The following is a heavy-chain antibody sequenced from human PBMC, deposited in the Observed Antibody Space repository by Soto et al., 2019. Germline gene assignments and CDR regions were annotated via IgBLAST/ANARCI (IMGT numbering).Heavy chain of an antibody. CDR3: AKGLRYFDWLLTQIDY. D-gene: IGHD3-9*01. CDR1: GFTFSSYA. V-gene: IGHV3-23*01. CDR2: ISGSGGST. J-gene: IGHJ4*02. Sequence: EVQLLESGGGLVQPGGSLRLSCAASGFTFSSYAMSWVRQAPGKGLEWVSAISGSGGSTCYADSVKGRFTISRDNSKNTLYLQMNSLRAEDTAVYYCAKGLRYFDWLLTQIDYWGQGTLVTVSS.